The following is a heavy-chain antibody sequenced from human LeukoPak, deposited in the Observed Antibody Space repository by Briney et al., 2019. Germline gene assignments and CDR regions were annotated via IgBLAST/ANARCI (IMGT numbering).Heavy chain of an antibody. V-gene: IGHV1-8*01. J-gene: IGHJ4*02. D-gene: IGHD6-13*01. CDR1: GYTFTSYD. CDR3: ARGQRFRGVAAAGGY. Sequence: ASVKVSCKASGYTFTSYDINWVRQATGQGLEWMGWMNPNSGNTGYEQKFQGRVTMTRNTSISTAYMELSSLRSEDTAVYYCARGQRFRGVAAAGGYWGQGTLVTVSS. CDR2: MNPNSGNT.